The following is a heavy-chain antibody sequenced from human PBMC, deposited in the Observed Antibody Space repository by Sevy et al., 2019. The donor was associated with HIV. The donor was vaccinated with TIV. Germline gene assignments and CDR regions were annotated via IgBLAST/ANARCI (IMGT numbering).Heavy chain of an antibody. CDR3: AHSLYGDYIGGYFDY. Sequence: SGPTLVNPTQTLTLTCTFSGFSLSTSGVGVGWIRQPPGKALEWLALIYWDDNKRYSPSLRSRLTITKDTSKNLVVLTMTNMDPVDTATYYCAHSLYGDYIGGYFDYWGQGTLVTVSS. D-gene: IGHD4-17*01. CDR2: IYWDDNK. CDR1: GFSLSTSGVG. V-gene: IGHV2-5*02. J-gene: IGHJ4*02.